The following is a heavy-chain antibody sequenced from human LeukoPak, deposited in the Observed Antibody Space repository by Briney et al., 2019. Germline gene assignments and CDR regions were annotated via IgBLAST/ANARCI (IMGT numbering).Heavy chain of an antibody. CDR1: GYTLTELS. V-gene: IGHV1-24*01. D-gene: IGHD2-21*02. CDR3: ATARPPCGGDCYSFAFDI. Sequence: ASVKVSCKVSGYTLTELSMHWVRQAPGKGLEWMGGFDPEDGETIYAQKFQGRVTMTEDTSTDTAYMELSSLRPQDTAVYYCATARPPCGGDCYSFAFDIWGQGTMVTVSS. J-gene: IGHJ3*02. CDR2: FDPEDGET.